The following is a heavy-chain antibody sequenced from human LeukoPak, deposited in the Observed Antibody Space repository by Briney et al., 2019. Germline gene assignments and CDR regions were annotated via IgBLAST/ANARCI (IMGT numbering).Heavy chain of an antibody. V-gene: IGHV3-33*01. J-gene: IGHJ4*02. D-gene: IGHD6-6*01. CDR2: IWYDGSNK. CDR1: GFTFSSYG. Sequence: GGSLRLSCAASGFTFSSYGMHWVRQAPGKGLEWVAVIWYDGSNKYYADSVKGRFTISRDNSKNTLSLQMNSLRAEDTAVYYCASGGSIAALGYWGQGTLVTVSS. CDR3: ASGGSIAALGY.